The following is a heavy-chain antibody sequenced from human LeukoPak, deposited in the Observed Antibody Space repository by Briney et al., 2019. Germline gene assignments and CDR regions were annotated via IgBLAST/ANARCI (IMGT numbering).Heavy chain of an antibody. CDR1: GYTFTIYG. J-gene: IGHJ4*02. V-gene: IGHV1-18*01. CDR3: ARDGEIPSIQLWYPYNWNAAPLLSNFDY. CDR2: ISAYNGNT. Sequence: VASVKVSCKASGYTFTIYGISWVRQAPGQGLEWMGWISAYNGNTNYAQKLQGRVTTTTDTSTSTAYMELRSMRSDDTAVYYCARDGEIPSIQLWYPYNWNAAPLLSNFDYWGQGTLVTVSS. D-gene: IGHD5-18*01.